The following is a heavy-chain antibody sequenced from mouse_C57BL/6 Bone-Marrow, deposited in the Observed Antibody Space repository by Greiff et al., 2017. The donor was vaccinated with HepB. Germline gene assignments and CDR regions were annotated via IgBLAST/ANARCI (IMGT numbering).Heavy chain of an antibody. CDR2: IYPGSGST. Sequence: QVQLQQPGAELVKPGASVKMSCKASGYTFTSYWITWVKQRPGQGLEWIGDIYPGSGSTNYNEKFKSKATLTVDTSSSTAYMQLSSLTSEDSAVYDCARKEYGCGGGIYDEAMDYWGQGTAVTVSS. D-gene: IGHD2-2*01. J-gene: IGHJ4*01. CDR3: ARKEYGCGGGIYDEAMDY. V-gene: IGHV1-55*01. CDR1: GYTFTSYW.